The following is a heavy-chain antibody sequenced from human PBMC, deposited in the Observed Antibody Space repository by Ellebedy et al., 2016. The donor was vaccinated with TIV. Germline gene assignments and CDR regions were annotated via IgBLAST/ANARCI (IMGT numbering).Heavy chain of an antibody. J-gene: IGHJ4*02. Sequence: MPSETLSLTCTVSGGSISGTPYYWDWVRQSPGTGLEWIGSVSYSGETHYRPSLKSRVTVAVDASTNQFFLGLTSVTAADTPVYYCARHVPLLPIGHWGQGTLVTVSS. D-gene: IGHD2-15*01. CDR3: ARHVPLLPIGH. CDR2: VSYSGET. CDR1: GGSISGTPYY. V-gene: IGHV4-39*01.